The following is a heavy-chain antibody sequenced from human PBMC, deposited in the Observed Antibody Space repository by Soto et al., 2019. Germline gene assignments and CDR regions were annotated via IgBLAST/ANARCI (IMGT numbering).Heavy chain of an antibody. V-gene: IGHV4-59*01. CDR3: ARDSSGWWGAEDYYFDY. CDR1: GGSISSYY. D-gene: IGHD6-19*01. Sequence: QVQLQESGPGLVKPSETLSLTCTVSGGSISSYYWSWIRQPPGKGLEWIGYIYYSGSTNYNPSLKSRVTISVDTSKNQFSLKLSSVTAADTAVYYCARDSSGWWGAEDYYFDYWGQGTLVTVSS. J-gene: IGHJ4*02. CDR2: IYYSGST.